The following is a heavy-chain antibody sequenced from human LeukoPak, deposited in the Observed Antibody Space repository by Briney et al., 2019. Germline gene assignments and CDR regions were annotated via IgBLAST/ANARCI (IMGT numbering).Heavy chain of an antibody. CDR3: ARVSSGGSCAIDY. CDR1: GGSISSSNYN. Sequence: PSETLSLTCTVSGGSISSSNYNWGWIRQPPGKGLEWIGNIYYSGSTYYNPSLKSRVTISVDTSKNQFSLKLSSVTAAATAVYYCARVSSGGSCAIDYWGQGTLVTVSS. D-gene: IGHD2-15*01. J-gene: IGHJ4*02. V-gene: IGHV4-39*07. CDR2: IYYSGST.